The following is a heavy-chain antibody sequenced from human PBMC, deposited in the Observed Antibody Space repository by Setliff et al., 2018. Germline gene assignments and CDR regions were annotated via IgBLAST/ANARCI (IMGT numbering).Heavy chain of an antibody. CDR2: MYNSGNT. J-gene: IGHJ6*03. D-gene: IGHD3-10*01. Sequence: SETLSLTCTVSGGSISSYYWSWIRQPAGKGLEWIGYMYNSGNTNYNPSLRRRVAISVDKSKNQFSLKLSSVTAADTAVYYCARALLWFGEGMDVWGKGTTVTVSS. CDR1: GGSISSYY. V-gene: IGHV4-59*01. CDR3: ARALLWFGEGMDV.